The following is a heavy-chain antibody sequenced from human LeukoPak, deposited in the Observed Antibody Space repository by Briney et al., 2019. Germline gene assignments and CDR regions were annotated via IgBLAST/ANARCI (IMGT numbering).Heavy chain of an antibody. V-gene: IGHV1-24*01. D-gene: IGHD1/OR15-1a*01. J-gene: IGHJ4*02. CDR3: ETTHRGGAGVFYY. CDR1: GYTFTEFY. CDR2: FDPEDGET. Sequence: ASVKVSCKASGYTFTEFYMNWVRQTPGKGLEWMGGFDPEDGETIYAQKFQGRVTMTADTSTNTAYMALSGLRSGAWIADRPETTHRGGAGVFYYWGQGTLVTVSS.